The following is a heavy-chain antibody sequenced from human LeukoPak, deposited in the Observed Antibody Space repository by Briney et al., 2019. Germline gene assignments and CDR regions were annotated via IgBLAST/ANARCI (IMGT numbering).Heavy chain of an antibody. CDR1: GFTFSSYA. Sequence: QAGGSLRLSCAASGFTFSSYAMSWVRQAPGKGLEWVAVISYDGSNKYYADSVKGRFTISRDNSKNTLYLQMNSLRAEDTAVYYCARARPGGYNYPIAYWGQGTLVTVSS. J-gene: IGHJ4*02. D-gene: IGHD5-24*01. CDR3: ARARPGGYNYPIAY. V-gene: IGHV3-30-3*01. CDR2: ISYDGSNK.